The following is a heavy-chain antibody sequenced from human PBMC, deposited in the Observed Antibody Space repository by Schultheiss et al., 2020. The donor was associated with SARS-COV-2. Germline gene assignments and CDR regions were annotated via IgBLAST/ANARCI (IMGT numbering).Heavy chain of an antibody. CDR2: ISSSSSYI. D-gene: IGHD6-25*01. V-gene: IGHV3-21*01. Sequence: GGSLRLSCAASGFTFSSYGMHWVRQAPGKGLEWVSSISSSSSYIYYADSVKGRFTISRDNAKNSLYLQMNSLRDEDTAVYYCARDSVLNAAFDYWGQGTLVTVSS. CDR1: GFTFSSYG. J-gene: IGHJ4*02. CDR3: ARDSVLNAAFDY.